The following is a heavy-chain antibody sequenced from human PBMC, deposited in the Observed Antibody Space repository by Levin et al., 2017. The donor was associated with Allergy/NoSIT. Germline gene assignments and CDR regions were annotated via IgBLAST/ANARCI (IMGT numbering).Heavy chain of an antibody. D-gene: IGHD3-16*01. CDR2: ISSSSSYI. Sequence: NSGGSLRLSCAASGFTFSSYSMNWVRQAPGKGLEWVSSISSSSSYIYYADSVKGRFTISRDNAKNSLYLQMNSLRADDTAVYYCARLSLRPGGCDYWGQGTLVTVSS. J-gene: IGHJ4*02. CDR1: GFTFSSYS. V-gene: IGHV3-21*01. CDR3: ARLSLRPGGCDY.